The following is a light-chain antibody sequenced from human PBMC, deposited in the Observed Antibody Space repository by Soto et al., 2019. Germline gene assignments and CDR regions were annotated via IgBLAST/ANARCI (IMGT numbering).Light chain of an antibody. Sequence: QSVPTQPPSVSAAPGQRVTISCTGSSSNIGAGYDEHWYQELPGTAPKLLTYGNSNRPSGVPDRFAGSKSGTSASLAITGLEAEDEADYYCQSYDSSLSGSVFGGGTKLTVL. V-gene: IGLV1-40*01. CDR2: GNS. J-gene: IGLJ2*01. CDR1: SSNIGAGYD. CDR3: QSYDSSLSGSV.